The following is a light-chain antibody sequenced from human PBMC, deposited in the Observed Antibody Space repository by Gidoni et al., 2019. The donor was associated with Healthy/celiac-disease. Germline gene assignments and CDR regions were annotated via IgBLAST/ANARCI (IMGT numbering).Light chain of an antibody. CDR3: QQYNSYSEYT. CDR1: QRISSW. Sequence: DIQMTQSPSTLSASVGDRVTITCRASQRISSWLAWYQQKPGKAPKLLIYKASSLESGVPSRFSGSGSGTEFTLTISSLQPDDFATYYCQQYNSYSEYTFGQXTKLEIK. CDR2: KAS. J-gene: IGKJ2*01. V-gene: IGKV1-5*03.